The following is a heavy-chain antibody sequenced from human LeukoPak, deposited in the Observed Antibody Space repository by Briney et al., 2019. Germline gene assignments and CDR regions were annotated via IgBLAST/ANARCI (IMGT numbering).Heavy chain of an antibody. CDR2: IYHSGST. CDR3: AKTVTVTTSAFDI. D-gene: IGHD4-17*01. J-gene: IGHJ3*02. CDR1: GYSISSGYY. Sequence: NPSETLSLTCTVSGYSISSGYYWGWIRQPPGKGLEWMGTIYHSGSTYYNPSLKGRVTISVDTSKNQFSLKLSSVTAADTAVYYCAKTVTVTTSAFDIWGQGTMVTVSS. V-gene: IGHV4-38-2*02.